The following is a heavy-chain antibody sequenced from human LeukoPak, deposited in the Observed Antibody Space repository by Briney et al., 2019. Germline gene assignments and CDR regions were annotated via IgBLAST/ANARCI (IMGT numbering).Heavy chain of an antibody. Sequence: GGSLGLSCAASGFTFGSSAMSWVRQAPGKGPEWVTTFSRSGPDTYYADSVKGRFTIFRDNSKNTLYLQMNSLRAEDTAVYYCAKGSLGSCYYFDYWGQGTLVTVSS. CDR2: FSRSGPDT. J-gene: IGHJ4*02. CDR3: AKGSLGSCYYFDY. CDR1: GFTFGSSA. V-gene: IGHV3-23*01. D-gene: IGHD6-13*01.